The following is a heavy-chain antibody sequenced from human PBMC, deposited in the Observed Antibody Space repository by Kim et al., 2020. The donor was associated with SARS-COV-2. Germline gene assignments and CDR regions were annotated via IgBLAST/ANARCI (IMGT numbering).Heavy chain of an antibody. Sequence: SETLSLTCTVSGGSISSGGYYWSWIRQHPGKGLEWIGYIYYSGSTYYNPTLKSRVTISVDTSKNQFSLELSSVTAADTAVCYCGNRGDGSGAKANAFDNWGQGTMVTVSS. CDR1: GGSISSGGYY. D-gene: IGHD3-22*01. J-gene: IGHJ3*02. CDR3: GNRGDGSGAKANAFDN. V-gene: IGHV4-31*03. CDR2: IYYSGST.